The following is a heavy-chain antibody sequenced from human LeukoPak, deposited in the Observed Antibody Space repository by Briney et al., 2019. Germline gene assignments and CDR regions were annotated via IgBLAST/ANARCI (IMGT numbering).Heavy chain of an antibody. V-gene: IGHV4-59*01. CDR1: GGSISSYH. CDR2: IYYSGST. J-gene: IGHJ6*04. D-gene: IGHD6-13*01. CDR3: ARIAAADNYYYYYGMDV. Sequence: SETLSLTCTVSGGSISSYHWSWIRQPPGKGLEWIGYIYYSGSTNYNPSLKSRVTISVDTSKNQFSLKLSSVTAADTAVYYCARIAAADNYYYYYGMDVWGKGTTVTVSS.